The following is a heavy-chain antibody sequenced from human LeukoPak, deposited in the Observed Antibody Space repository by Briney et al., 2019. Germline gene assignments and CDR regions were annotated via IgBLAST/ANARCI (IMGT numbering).Heavy chain of an antibody. CDR2: IYTSGST. CDR1: GGSISSGSYY. CDR3: ARDAGYNNWFDP. V-gene: IGHV4-61*02. J-gene: IGHJ5*02. D-gene: IGHD1-1*01. Sequence: SETLSLTCTVSGGSISSGSYYSSWIRQPAGKGLEWIGRIYTSGSTNYNPSLKSRVTISVDTSKNQFSLKLSSVTAADTAVYYCARDAGYNNWFDPWGQGTLVTVSS.